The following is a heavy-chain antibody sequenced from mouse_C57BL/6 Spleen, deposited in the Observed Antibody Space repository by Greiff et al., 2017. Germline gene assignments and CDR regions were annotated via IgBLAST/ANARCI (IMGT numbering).Heavy chain of an antibody. CDR2: FYPGSGSI. J-gene: IGHJ2*01. Sequence: QVQLKESGAELAKPGASVKLSCKASGYTFTEYTIHWVKQRSGQGLEWIGWFYPGSGSIKYNEKFKDKATVTADKSSGAVYMELSRLTSEGSAVYVCARHEDRGGYFDYWGQGTTRTVSS. CDR1: GYTFTEYT. CDR3: ARHEDRGGYFDY. D-gene: IGHD1-1*02. V-gene: IGHV1-62-2*01.